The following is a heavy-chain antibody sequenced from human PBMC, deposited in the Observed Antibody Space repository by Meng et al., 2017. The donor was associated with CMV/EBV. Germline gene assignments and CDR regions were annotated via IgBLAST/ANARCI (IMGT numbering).Heavy chain of an antibody. V-gene: IGHV1-18*01. D-gene: IGHD6-13*01. CDR3: ARGVAAAGRALN. CDR1: GYTFTSYG. CDR2: ISAYNGNT. J-gene: IGHJ4*02. Sequence: QVTLVQSGAGVKKPGASVKVACKAYGYTFTSYGISWVRQAPGQGLEWMGWISAYNGNTNYAQKLQGRVTMTTDTSTSTAYMELRSPRSDDTAVYYCARGVAAAGRALNWGQGTLVTVSS.